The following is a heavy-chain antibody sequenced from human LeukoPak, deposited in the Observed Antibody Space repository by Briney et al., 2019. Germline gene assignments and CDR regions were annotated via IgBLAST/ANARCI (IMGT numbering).Heavy chain of an antibody. CDR1: GGSISSSSYY. J-gene: IGHJ4*02. Sequence: SETLSLTCTVSGGSISSSSYYWGWIRQPPGKGLEWIGSIYYSGSTNYNPSLKSRVTISVDTSKNQFSLKLSSVTAADTAVYYCARAGSIAVAGTSFDYWGQGTLVTVSS. CDR2: IYYSGST. CDR3: ARAGSIAVAGTSFDY. D-gene: IGHD6-19*01. V-gene: IGHV4-39*07.